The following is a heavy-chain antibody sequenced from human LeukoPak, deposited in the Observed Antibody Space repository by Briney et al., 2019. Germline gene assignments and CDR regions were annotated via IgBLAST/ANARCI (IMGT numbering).Heavy chain of an antibody. CDR3: AKYGSGSYLSQYNWSDP. Sequence: GGSLRLSCAASGFTFSSYGMSWVRQAPGKGLEWVSAISGSGGSTYYADSVKGRFTISRDNSKNTLYLQMNSLRAEDTAVYYCAKYGSGSYLSQYNWSDPWGQGTLVTVSS. CDR2: ISGSGGST. V-gene: IGHV3-23*01. J-gene: IGHJ5*02. CDR1: GFTFSSYG. D-gene: IGHD3-10*01.